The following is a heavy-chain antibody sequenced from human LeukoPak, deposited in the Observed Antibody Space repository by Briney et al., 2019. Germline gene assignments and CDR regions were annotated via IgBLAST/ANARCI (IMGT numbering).Heavy chain of an antibody. CDR1: GGSISSGGYS. V-gene: IGHV4-30-2*01. J-gene: IGHJ4*02. CDR2: IYHSGST. D-gene: IGHD6-13*01. Sequence: KTSQTLSLTCAVSGGSISSGGYSWSWIRQPPGKGLEWIGYIYHSGSTYYNPSLKSRVTISVDRSKNQFSLKLSSVTAADTAVYYCARRPKGQQLVPHYFDYWGQGTLVTVSS. CDR3: ARRPKGQQLVPHYFDY.